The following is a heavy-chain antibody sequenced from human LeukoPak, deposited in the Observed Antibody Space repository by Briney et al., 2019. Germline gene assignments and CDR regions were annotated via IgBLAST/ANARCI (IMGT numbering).Heavy chain of an antibody. Sequence: ASVKVSCKASGYTFTSYDINWVRQATGQGLEWMGWMSPNSGNTGYAQKFQGRVTITRNTSISTAYMELSSLRSEDTAVYYCARSHHYDFWSGYAFDPWGQGTLVTVSS. J-gene: IGHJ5*02. CDR2: MSPNSGNT. V-gene: IGHV1-8*03. D-gene: IGHD3-3*01. CDR1: GYTFTSYD. CDR3: ARSHHYDFWSGYAFDP.